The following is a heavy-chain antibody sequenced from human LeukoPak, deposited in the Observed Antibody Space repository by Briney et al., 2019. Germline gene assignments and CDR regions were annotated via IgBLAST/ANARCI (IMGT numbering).Heavy chain of an antibody. CDR3: AKAMKWELVAFDY. V-gene: IGHV3-23*01. CDR2: ISGSGGST. Sequence: GGSLRLSGAASGFTFSSYAMSWVRQAPGKGLEWVSAISGSGGSTYYADSGKGRFTISRDNSKNTLYLQMNSLRAEDTAVYYCAKAMKWELVAFDYWGQGTLVTVSS. CDR1: GFTFSSYA. D-gene: IGHD1-26*01. J-gene: IGHJ4*02.